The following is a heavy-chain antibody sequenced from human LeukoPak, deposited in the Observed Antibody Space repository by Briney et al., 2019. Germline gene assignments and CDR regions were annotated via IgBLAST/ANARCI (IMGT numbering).Heavy chain of an antibody. CDR1: GGSISRGDDY. CDR3: ARVFYGSGSYYRRYYYYGMDV. V-gene: IGHV4-30-4*02. J-gene: IGHJ6*02. Sequence: SDPLSLTCTVSGGSISRGDDYWSWIRQPPGKGLEWNGYIYYSGITYYNPSLKSRVTISVDTSKNQFYLKLSSVTAADTAVYYCARVFYGSGSYYRRYYYYGMDVWGQGTTVTVSS. D-gene: IGHD3-10*01. CDR2: IYYSGIT.